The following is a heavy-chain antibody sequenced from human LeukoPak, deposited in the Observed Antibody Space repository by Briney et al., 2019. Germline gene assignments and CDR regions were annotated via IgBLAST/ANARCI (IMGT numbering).Heavy chain of an antibody. CDR1: GFTVSSNY. Sequence: GGSLRLSCVASGFTVSSNYMSWVRQAPGKGLEWVSVINSGGSTYYADSVKGRFTISRDNSKNTLYLQMNNLRAEDTAVYYCAKVRIVGATTGFDYWGQGTLVTVSS. J-gene: IGHJ4*02. V-gene: IGHV3-53*01. CDR3: AKVRIVGATTGFDY. CDR2: INSGGST. D-gene: IGHD1-26*01.